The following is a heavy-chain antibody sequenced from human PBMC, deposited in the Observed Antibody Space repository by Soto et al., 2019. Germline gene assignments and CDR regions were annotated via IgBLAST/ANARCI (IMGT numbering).Heavy chain of an antibody. Sequence: QVQLQESGPGLVKPSQTLSLTCTVSGGSISSRTSYWSWIRQHPGKGLEWIGYIYYGGDSFYNPSLKSRVTIAIDTSENHFPLKLNSVTAGDTAVYFCGRGGGGGVDCWGQGTLVTVAS. D-gene: IGHD1-26*01. J-gene: IGHJ4*02. CDR3: GRGGGGGVDC. CDR1: GGSISSRTSY. CDR2: IYYGGDS. V-gene: IGHV4-31*03.